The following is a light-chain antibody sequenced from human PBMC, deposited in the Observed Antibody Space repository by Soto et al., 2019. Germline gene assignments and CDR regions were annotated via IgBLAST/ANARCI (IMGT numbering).Light chain of an antibody. J-gene: IGKJ4*01. CDR1: QSLSSS. V-gene: IGKV3-11*01. CDR3: QQRSNWPLT. CDR2: DAS. Sequence: EIVLTQSPATLSLSPGERATLPCRASQSLSSSLAWYQQKPGQAPRLLIYDASNRATGIPARFSGSGSGTDFTLTISSLEPEDFAVYYCQQRSNWPLTFGGGTKVEI.